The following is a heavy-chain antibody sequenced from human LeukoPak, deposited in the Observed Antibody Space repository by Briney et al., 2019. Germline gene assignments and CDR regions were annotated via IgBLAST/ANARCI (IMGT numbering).Heavy chain of an antibody. CDR3: ARGFQSGSSGY. V-gene: IGHV3-7*01. D-gene: IGHD1-26*01. J-gene: IGHJ4*02. CDR2: IKQDGSEE. Sequence: GGSLRLSCAASEFSFSSYWMSWVRQAPGKGLEWVANIKQDGSEEHYVDSMKGRFTISRDNAKHVLYLQINSLRVGDTAVYYCARGFQSGSSGYWGQGTLVTVSS. CDR1: EFSFSSYW.